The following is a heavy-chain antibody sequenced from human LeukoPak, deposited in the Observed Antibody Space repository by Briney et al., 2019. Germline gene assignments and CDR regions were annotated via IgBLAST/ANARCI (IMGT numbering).Heavy chain of an antibody. V-gene: IGHV3-21*04. J-gene: IGHJ4*02. D-gene: IGHD4-17*01. Sequence: PGGSLRLSCAASGFTFSSYSMNWVRQAPGKGLEWVSSISSSSSYIYYADSVKGRFTISRDNAKNSLYLQMNSLRAEDTAVYYCAKEDYNDYGDYRADYWGQGTLVTVSS. CDR3: AKEDYNDYGDYRADY. CDR1: GFTFSSYS. CDR2: ISSSSSYI.